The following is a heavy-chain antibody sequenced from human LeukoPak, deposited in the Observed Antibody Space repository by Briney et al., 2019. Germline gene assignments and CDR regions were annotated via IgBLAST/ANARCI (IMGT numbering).Heavy chain of an antibody. J-gene: IGHJ6*02. V-gene: IGHV3-30*18. CDR3: AKGETYYDFWSGYSSYYYGMDV. CDR1: GFTFSSYG. Sequence: GGSLRLSCAASGFTFSSYGMHWVRQAPGKGLEWVAVISYDGSNKYYADSVKGRFTISRDNSKNTLYLQMNSLRAEDTAVYYCAKGETYYDFWSGYSSYYYGMDVWGQGTTVTVSS. CDR2: ISYDGSNK. D-gene: IGHD3-3*01.